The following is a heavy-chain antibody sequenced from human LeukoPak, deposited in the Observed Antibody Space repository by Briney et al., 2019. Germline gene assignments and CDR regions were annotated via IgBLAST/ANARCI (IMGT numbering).Heavy chain of an antibody. V-gene: IGHV1-3*03. D-gene: IGHD4-17*01. J-gene: IGHJ4*02. Sequence: ASVKVSCKASGYTFTSYAMHWVRQAPGQRLEWMGWINAGNGNAKYSQEFQGRVTITRDTSASTAYMELSSLRSEDMAVYYCARATAGTTVTTWDYWGQGTLVTVSS. CDR2: INAGNGNA. CDR1: GYTFTSYA. CDR3: ARATAGTTVTTWDY.